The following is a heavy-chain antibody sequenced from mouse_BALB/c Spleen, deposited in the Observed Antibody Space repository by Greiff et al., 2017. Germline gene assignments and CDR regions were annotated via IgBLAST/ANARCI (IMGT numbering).Heavy chain of an antibody. J-gene: IGHJ4*01. Sequence: VQLQESGAELAKPGASVKMSCKASGYTFTSYWMHWVKQRPGQGLEWIGYINPSTGYTEYNQKFKDKATLTADKSSSTAYMQLSSLTSEDSAVYYCARSYYGSRYYYAMDYWGQGTSVTVSS. CDR1: GYTFTSYW. V-gene: IGHV1-7*01. D-gene: IGHD1-1*01. CDR2: INPSTGYT. CDR3: ARSYYGSRYYYAMDY.